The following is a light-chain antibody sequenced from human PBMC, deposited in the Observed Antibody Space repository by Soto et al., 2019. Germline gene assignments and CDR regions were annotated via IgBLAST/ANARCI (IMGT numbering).Light chain of an antibody. V-gene: IGLV2-8*01. Sequence: QSVLTQPPSASGSPGQSVTISCTGTKSDIGGYDFVSWYQHHPGKAPRLIIYEVVQRPSGVPDRFSGSKSGNTASLTVSGLQAADEADYFCKSYAGSNTYVFGSGTKVTVL. J-gene: IGLJ1*01. CDR3: KSYAGSNTYV. CDR1: KSDIGGYDF. CDR2: EVV.